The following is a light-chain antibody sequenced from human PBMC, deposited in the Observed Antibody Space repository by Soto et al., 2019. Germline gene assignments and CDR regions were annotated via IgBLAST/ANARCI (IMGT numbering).Light chain of an antibody. J-gene: IGKJ1*01. V-gene: IGKV3-15*01. Sequence: ETVMTQSPVTLSVSPGEGATLSCRASQTINNNLAWYQQKPGQAPRLLIYGASRRATGVPARFSGSGSGTEFTLTISSLQSEDFAVYYCLHYNNGPRFGQGTNVDVK. CDR1: QTINNN. CDR2: GAS. CDR3: LHYNNGPR.